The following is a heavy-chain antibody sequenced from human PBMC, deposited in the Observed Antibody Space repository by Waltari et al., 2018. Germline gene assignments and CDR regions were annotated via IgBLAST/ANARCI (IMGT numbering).Heavy chain of an antibody. D-gene: IGHD2-8*01. CDR2: IIPNSIKT. CDR1: GFTFSSYW. V-gene: IGHV3-21*01. J-gene: IGHJ4*02. Sequence: EVQVVESGGGVVQPGGSLRLSCAASGFTFSSYWMGWVRQAPGEGLEWVSSIIPNSIKTYYLESVRGRFTISRDNARNSLYLQMDSLRVEDSAVYYCASDPSMQHVAAGGYWGQGTLVTVSS. CDR3: ASDPSMQHVAAGGY.